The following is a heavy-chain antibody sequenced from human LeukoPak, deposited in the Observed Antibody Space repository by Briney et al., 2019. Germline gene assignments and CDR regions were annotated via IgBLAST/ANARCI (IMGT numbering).Heavy chain of an antibody. Sequence: ASVKVSCKASGYTFTTYALNWVRQAPGQGLEWMGWINTNTGNPTYAQGFTGRFVFLLDTSVSTAYLQISSLKAEDTAVYYCARVGPPTPTIATAGTGYFQHWGQGTLVTVSS. V-gene: IGHV7-4-1*02. J-gene: IGHJ1*01. CDR2: INTNTGNP. D-gene: IGHD6-13*01. CDR3: ARVGPPTPTIATAGTGYFQH. CDR1: GYTFTTYA.